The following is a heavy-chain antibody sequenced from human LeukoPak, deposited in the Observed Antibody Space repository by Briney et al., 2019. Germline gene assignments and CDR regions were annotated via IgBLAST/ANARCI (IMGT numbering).Heavy chain of an antibody. CDR1: GYSISSGYY. J-gene: IGHJ5*02. V-gene: IGHV4-38-2*02. CDR3: ARVIRLQGFDIVDP. D-gene: IGHD5-12*01. Sequence: SETLSLTCTVSGYSISSGYYWGWIRQPPGKGLEWIGSIYHSGSTYYNPSLKSRVTISVDTSKNQFSLKLSSVTAADTAVYYCARVIRLQGFDIVDPWGQGTLVTVSS. CDR2: IYHSGST.